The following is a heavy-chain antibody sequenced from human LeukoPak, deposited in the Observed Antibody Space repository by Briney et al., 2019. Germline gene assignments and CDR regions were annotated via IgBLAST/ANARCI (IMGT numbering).Heavy chain of an antibody. D-gene: IGHD3-3*02. Sequence: GGSLRLSCAASGFTFASYAMAWVRQAPGRGLEWVSDITNSGRVHYADSVKGRFTISRDDNKSTLYLQLNDLRVEDTAIYFCARQLTEHFYHWGQGTQVTVSS. CDR2: ITNSGRV. CDR3: ARQLTEHFYH. CDR1: GFTFASYA. J-gene: IGHJ1*01. V-gene: IGHV3-23*05.